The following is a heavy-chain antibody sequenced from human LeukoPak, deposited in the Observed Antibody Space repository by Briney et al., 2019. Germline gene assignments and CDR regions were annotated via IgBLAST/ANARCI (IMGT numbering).Heavy chain of an antibody. CDR1: GGSISSSSYY. D-gene: IGHD6-13*01. CDR3: ASQETRYSIAASET. Sequence: TSETLSLTCTVSGGSISSSSYYWGWIRQPPGKGLEWIGSIYYSGNTFYSPSLKSRVTISVDTSKNQFSLKLSSVTATDTAVYYCASQETRYSIAASETWGQGTLVTVSS. CDR2: IYYSGNT. J-gene: IGHJ5*02. V-gene: IGHV4-39*01.